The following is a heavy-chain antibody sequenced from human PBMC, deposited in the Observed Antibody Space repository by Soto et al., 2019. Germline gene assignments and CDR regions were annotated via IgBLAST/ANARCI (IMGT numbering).Heavy chain of an antibody. D-gene: IGHD3-9*01. V-gene: IGHV4-59*01. CDR2: IYYSGST. J-gene: IGHJ6*02. CDR3: ARDRLLAGYRNLYGMDV. CDR1: GGSISSYY. Sequence: QVQLQESGPGLVKPSETLSLTCTVSGGSISSYYRSWIRQPPGKGLEWIGYIYYSGSTNYNPSLKSRVTIAVDTSKNQFSLKLSSVTAADTAVYYCARDRLLAGYRNLYGMDVWGQGTTVTVSS.